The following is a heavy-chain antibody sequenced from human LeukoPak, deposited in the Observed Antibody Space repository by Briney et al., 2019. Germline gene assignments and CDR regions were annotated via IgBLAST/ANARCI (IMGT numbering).Heavy chain of an antibody. V-gene: IGHV3-9*03. Sequence: PGGSLRLSCAASGFTFDDYALHCVRQAPGKGLECVSGISWNTGSIGYADSVKGRFTISSDNAKNSLDLQMNSLRAEDMALYYCAKGHEYYYDSSGYYLSYDAFDIWGQGTMVTVSS. CDR2: ISWNTGSI. CDR1: GFTFDDYA. J-gene: IGHJ3*02. D-gene: IGHD3-22*01. CDR3: AKGHEYYYDSSGYYLSYDAFDI.